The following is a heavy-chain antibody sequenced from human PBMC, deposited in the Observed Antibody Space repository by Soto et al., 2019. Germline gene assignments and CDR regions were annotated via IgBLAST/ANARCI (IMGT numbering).Heavy chain of an antibody. D-gene: IGHD3-3*01. J-gene: IGHJ6*02. V-gene: IGHV4-34*01. CDR1: GGSFSGYY. CDR3: ARGRAYYDFWSGYDFYYYGMDV. CDR2: INHSGST. Sequence: SETLSVTCAVYGGSFSGYYWSWIRQPPGKGLEWIGEINHSGSTNYNPSLKSRATISVDTSKNQFSLKLSSVTAADTAVYYCARGRAYYDFWSGYDFYYYGMDVWGQGTTVTVSS.